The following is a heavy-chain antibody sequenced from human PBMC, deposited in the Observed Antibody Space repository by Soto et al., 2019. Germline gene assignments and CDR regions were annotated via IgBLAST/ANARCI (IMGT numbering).Heavy chain of an antibody. CDR3: AQRVIGPAASQVDS. J-gene: IGHJ4*02. CDR2: IFWNDDK. Sequence: QITLKESGPTLVKPTQTLTLTCTFSGFSLSASGVGVAWIRQPPGKALEWLALIFWNDDKFYTSSLRNKLTITKDTYKNQVILTLTKMEPEEAATYYGAQRVIGPAASQVDSRGAGTLVTVSS. CDR1: GFSLSASGVG. V-gene: IGHV2-5*01. D-gene: IGHD6-13*01.